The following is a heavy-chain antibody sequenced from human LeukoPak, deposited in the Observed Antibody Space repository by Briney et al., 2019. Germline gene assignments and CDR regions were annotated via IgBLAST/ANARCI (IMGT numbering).Heavy chain of an antibody. V-gene: IGHV4-30-4*01. CDR2: IYYSGST. CDR1: GGSISSGDYY. Sequence: KTSETLSLTCTVSGGSISSGDYYWSWIRQPPGKGLEWIGYIYYSGSTYYNPSLKSRVTISVDTSKNQFSLKLSSVTAADTAVYYCARGPEDDSSGYHAGYYFDYWGQGTLVTVSS. CDR3: ARGPEDDSSGYHAGYYFDY. J-gene: IGHJ4*02. D-gene: IGHD3-22*01.